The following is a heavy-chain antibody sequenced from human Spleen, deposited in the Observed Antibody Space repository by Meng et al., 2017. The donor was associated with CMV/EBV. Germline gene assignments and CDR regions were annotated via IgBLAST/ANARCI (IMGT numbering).Heavy chain of an antibody. V-gene: IGHV4-59*01. Sequence: SETLSLTCTVSGGSMSSYYWSWFRQPPGKGLEWIGYIYYSGNTNYNPSLKGRVTISIDTSKNQFSLRLSSVTAADTAVYYCARFRGGTSPLDYWGQGTLVTVSS. D-gene: IGHD3-10*01. CDR3: ARFRGGTSPLDY. J-gene: IGHJ4*02. CDR2: IYYSGNT. CDR1: GGSMSSYY.